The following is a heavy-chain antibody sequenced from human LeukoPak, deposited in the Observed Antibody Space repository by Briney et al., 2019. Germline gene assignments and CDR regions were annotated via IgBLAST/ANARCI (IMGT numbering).Heavy chain of an antibody. CDR1: VYTFTDYY. J-gene: IGHJ4*02. CDR2: INPNSGAT. D-gene: IGHD3-16*01. Sequence: ASVKVSCKASVYTFTDYYIHWVRQAPGQGLEWMAWINPNSGATNYTQNLQGRVTAPRDTSISTAFMELTRLTSDDTAVYYCARVVSGGVIWAYWGQGALVTVSS. V-gene: IGHV1-2*02. CDR3: ARVVSGGVIWAY.